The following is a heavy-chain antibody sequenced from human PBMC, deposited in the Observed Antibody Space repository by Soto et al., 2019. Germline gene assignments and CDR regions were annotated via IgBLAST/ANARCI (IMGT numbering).Heavy chain of an antibody. CDR2: VDFTKSA. D-gene: IGHD6-25*01. V-gene: IGHV4-39*01. Sequence: QLQESGPGLLRPSETLSLTCVVSGGSIGNRNYYWGWVRQFPQQGLEWLGPVDFTKSAYYTSSLKSRFIIPMDVSKNQFVLPLPSVTATDSALYYCVRHGKAGGDRGLDVWGRG. CDR1: GGSIGNRNYY. J-gene: IGHJ6*01. CDR3: VRHGKAGGDRGLDV.